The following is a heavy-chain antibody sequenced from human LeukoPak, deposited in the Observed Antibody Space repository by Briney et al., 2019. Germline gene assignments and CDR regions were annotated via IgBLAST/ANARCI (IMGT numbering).Heavy chain of an antibody. CDR2: IGTAGDT. V-gene: IGHV3-13*01. CDR3: ARGGGYYGSGSYLDHYYYYGMDV. Sequence: GGSLRLSCAASGFTFSSYDMHWVRQATGKGLEWVSAIGTAGDTYYPGSVKGRFTISRENAKNSLYLQMNSLRAGDTAVYYCARGGGYYGSGSYLDHYYYYGMDVRGQGTTVTVSS. J-gene: IGHJ6*02. CDR1: GFTFSSYD. D-gene: IGHD3-10*01.